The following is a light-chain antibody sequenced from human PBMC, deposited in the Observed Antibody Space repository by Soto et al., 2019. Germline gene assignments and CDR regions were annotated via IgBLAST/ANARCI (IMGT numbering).Light chain of an antibody. J-gene: IGKJ4*01. V-gene: IGKV1-5*01. CDR2: DAS. Sequence: DIQMTQSPSTLSASVGDTVTVTCRASQSIGRWLAWYQQKPGKAPKLLIFDASTLENGVPARFSGSRSGPEFSLTISSLQPDDFATYYCQQLSRYPSTFGGGTKVDI. CDR1: QSIGRW. CDR3: QQLSRYPST.